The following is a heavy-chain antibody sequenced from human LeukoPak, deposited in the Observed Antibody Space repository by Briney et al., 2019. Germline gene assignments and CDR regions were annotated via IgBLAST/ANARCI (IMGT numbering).Heavy chain of an antibody. CDR2: ISAYNGNT. J-gene: IGHJ4*02. CDR1: GYTFTSYG. Sequence: GASVKVSCKASGYTFTSYGISWVRQAPGQGLEWMGWISAYNGNTNYAQKLQGRVTMTTDTPTSTAYMELRSLRSDDTAVYYCARGVIAARPGELEDWGQGTLVTVSS. CDR3: ARGVIAARPGELED. D-gene: IGHD6-6*01. V-gene: IGHV1-18*01.